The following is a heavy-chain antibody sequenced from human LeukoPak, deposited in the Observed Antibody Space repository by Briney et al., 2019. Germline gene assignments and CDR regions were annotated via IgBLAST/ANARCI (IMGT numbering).Heavy chain of an antibody. CDR1: GFTFSSYA. Sequence: GGSLRLSCAASGFTFSSYAMSWVRQAPGKGLEWVSGISGSGGSTNYADSVQGRFTISRDNSKNTLYLQMNSLRAEDTAVYYCANLLVYSSSSGGAFDIWGQGTMVTVSS. J-gene: IGHJ3*02. D-gene: IGHD6-6*01. CDR3: ANLLVYSSSSGGAFDI. CDR2: ISGSGGST. V-gene: IGHV3-23*01.